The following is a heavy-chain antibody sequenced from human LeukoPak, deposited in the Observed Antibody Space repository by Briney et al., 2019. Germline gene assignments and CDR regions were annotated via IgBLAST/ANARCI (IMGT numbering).Heavy chain of an antibody. Sequence: GGSLRLSCTASGFSFSGHWMHWARQLPGKGLVWVSRISPTGSTTSYADSVKGRFTVSRGNAKNTLYLQVNNLRAEDTAVYYCARGPNSNWSGLDFWGQGTLLTVSS. CDR2: ISPTGSTT. V-gene: IGHV3-74*01. J-gene: IGHJ4*02. CDR1: GFSFSGHW. CDR3: ARGPNSNWSGLDF. D-gene: IGHD6-6*01.